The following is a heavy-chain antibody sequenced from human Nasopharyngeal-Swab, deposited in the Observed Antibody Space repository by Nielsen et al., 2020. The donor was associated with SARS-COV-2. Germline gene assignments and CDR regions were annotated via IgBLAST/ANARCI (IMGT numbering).Heavy chain of an antibody. CDR2: IYPGDSDT. CDR1: GYSFTSYW. V-gene: IGHV5-51*01. J-gene: IGHJ4*02. CDR3: AIAVRGVNQFDY. Sequence: GGSLRLSCKGSGYSFTSYWIGWVRQMPGKGMEWMGIIYPGDSDTRYSPSFQGQVTISADKSISTAYLQWSSLKASDTAMYYCAIAVRGVNQFDYWGQGTLVTVSS. D-gene: IGHD3-10*01.